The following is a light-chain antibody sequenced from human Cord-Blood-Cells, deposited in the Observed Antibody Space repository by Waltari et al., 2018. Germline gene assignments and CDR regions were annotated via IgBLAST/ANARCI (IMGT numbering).Light chain of an antibody. J-gene: IGLJ2*01. CDR2: EGS. CDR1: SSDVGSYNL. Sequence: QSALTQPASVSGSPGQSITISCTGTSSDVGSYNLVSWYQQHPGKSPKLMIYEGSKRPSGVSKRFSGSKSGTTASLTISGLQAEGEADYYCCSYAGSSTLVFGGGTKLTVL. CDR3: CSYAGSSTLV. V-gene: IGLV2-23*01.